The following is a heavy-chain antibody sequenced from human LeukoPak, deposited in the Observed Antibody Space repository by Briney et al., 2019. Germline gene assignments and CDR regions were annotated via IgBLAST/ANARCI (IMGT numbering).Heavy chain of an antibody. Sequence: GASVKVSCKASGYTFTSYDVNWVRQATGQGLEWMGWTNPNSGNTGYAQKFQGRVTITRNTSISTAYMELSSLRSEDTAVYYCARVLWSGYYVITSWGQGPLVPVSS. CDR3: ARVLWSGYYVITS. V-gene: IGHV1-8*01. CDR2: TNPNSGNT. D-gene: IGHD3-3*01. J-gene: IGHJ5*02. CDR1: GYTFTSYD.